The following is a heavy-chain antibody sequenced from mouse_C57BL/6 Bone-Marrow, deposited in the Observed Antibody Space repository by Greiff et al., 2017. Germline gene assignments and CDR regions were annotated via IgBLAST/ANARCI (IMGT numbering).Heavy chain of an antibody. Sequence: QVLLQQPGAELVKPGASVKLSCKASGYTFTSYWMHWVKQRPGQGLEWIGMIHPNSGSTNYTEKFKSKATLTVDKSSSTAYMQLSSLTSEDSAVYYCARGAIYDGYFLYYYAMDYWGQGTSVTVSS. CDR3: ARGAIYDGYFLYYYAMDY. J-gene: IGHJ4*01. V-gene: IGHV1-64*01. CDR1: GYTFTSYW. CDR2: IHPNSGST. D-gene: IGHD2-3*01.